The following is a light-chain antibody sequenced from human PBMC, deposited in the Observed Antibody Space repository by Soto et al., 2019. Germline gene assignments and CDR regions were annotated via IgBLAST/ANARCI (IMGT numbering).Light chain of an antibody. J-gene: IGKJ1*01. CDR1: QSISSW. CDR3: QLYNSYSRT. CDR2: KAS. V-gene: IGKV1-5*03. Sequence: DIQMTQSPSTLSASVGDRVTITCRASQSISSWLAWYQQKPGKAPKLLIYKASSLESGVPSRFIGSGSGTEFTLTISSLQPDDFATYYCQLYNSYSRTFGQGTKVEIK.